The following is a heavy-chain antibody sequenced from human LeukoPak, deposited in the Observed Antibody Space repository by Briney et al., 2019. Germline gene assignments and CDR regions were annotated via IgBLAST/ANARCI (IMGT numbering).Heavy chain of an antibody. V-gene: IGHV4-34*09. J-gene: IGHJ6*02. D-gene: IGHD6-13*01. CDR1: GGSFSGYY. Sequence: SETLSLTCAVYGGSFSGYYWSWIRQPPGKGLEWIGYIYYSGSTYYNPSLKSRVTISVDTSKNQFSLKLSSVTAADTAVYYCARDRGGSSWYYYYGMDVWGQGTTVTVSS. CDR3: ARDRGGSSWYYYYGMDV. CDR2: IYYSGST.